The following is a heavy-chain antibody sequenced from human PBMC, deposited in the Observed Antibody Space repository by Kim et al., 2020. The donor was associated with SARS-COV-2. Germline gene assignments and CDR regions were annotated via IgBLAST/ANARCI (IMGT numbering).Heavy chain of an antibody. CDR3: AKGGTVQDFEF. CDR2: IGWNSGTI. V-gene: IGHV3-9*01. CDR1: GFTFDEYA. D-gene: IGHD4-17*01. Sequence: GGSLRLSCAASGFTFDEYAMHWVRQAPGKGLECVSGIGWNSGTIGYADSVKGRFTISRDNAKNSLYLQMNSLRTEDTALYYCAKGGTVQDFEFWGRGTLV. J-gene: IGHJ4*02.